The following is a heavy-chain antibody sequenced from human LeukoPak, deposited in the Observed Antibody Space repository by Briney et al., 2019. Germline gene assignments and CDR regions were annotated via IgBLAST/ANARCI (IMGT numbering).Heavy chain of an antibody. CDR3: ARSIAAAGTDY. V-gene: IGHV4-59*01. CDR1: GGSISSYY. Sequence: SETLSLTCTVSGGSISSYYWRWIRQPPGEGLEWIGYIYYSGSANYTPSLKSRVTISVDTSKNQFSLKLSSVTAADTAVYYCARSIAAAGTDYWGQGTLVTVSS. D-gene: IGHD6-13*01. CDR2: IYYSGSA. J-gene: IGHJ4*02.